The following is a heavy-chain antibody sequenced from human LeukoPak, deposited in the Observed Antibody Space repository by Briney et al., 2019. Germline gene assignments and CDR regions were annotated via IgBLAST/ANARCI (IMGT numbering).Heavy chain of an antibody. Sequence: GGSLRLSCAASGFTFSSYSMNWVRQAPGKGLEWVSSISGSGDSTYYADSVKGRFTISRDNSKNTLYLQMNSLRAEDTAVYYCAKDGIAMTVDYWGQGTLVTVSS. J-gene: IGHJ4*02. CDR1: GFTFSSYS. CDR3: AKDGIAMTVDY. CDR2: ISGSGDST. D-gene: IGHD2-21*01. V-gene: IGHV3-23*01.